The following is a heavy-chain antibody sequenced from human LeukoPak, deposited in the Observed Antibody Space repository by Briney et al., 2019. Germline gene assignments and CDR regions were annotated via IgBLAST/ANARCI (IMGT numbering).Heavy chain of an antibody. J-gene: IGHJ4*02. D-gene: IGHD4-17*01. Sequence: PGGSLRLSCAASGFTFDDYAMHWVRQGPGKGLEWVSGISGSGSGGSTYYADSVKGRFTISRDNSKNTLYLQMNSLRVEDTAVYYCAKATSVTTLFDYWGQGTLVTVSS. V-gene: IGHV3-23*01. CDR2: ISGSGSGGST. CDR1: GFTFDDYA. CDR3: AKATSVTTLFDY.